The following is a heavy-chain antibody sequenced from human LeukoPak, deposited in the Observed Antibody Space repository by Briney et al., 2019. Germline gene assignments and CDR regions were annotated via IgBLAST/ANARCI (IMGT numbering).Heavy chain of an antibody. CDR2: IDWDDDK. CDR1: GLSLSTSGMC. J-gene: IGHJ4*02. CDR3: ARITTVTTAFDY. D-gene: IGHD4-17*01. Sequence: ESGPALVKPTQTLTLTCTFSGLSLSTSGMCVSWMRQPPGKALEWLARIDWDDDKYYSTSLKTRLIISKDTSKNQVVLTMTNMDPVDTATYYCARITTVTTAFDYWGQRTLVTVSS. V-gene: IGHV2-70*11.